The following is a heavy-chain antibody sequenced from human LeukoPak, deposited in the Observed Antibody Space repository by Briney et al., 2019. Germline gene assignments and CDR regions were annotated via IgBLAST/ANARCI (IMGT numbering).Heavy chain of an antibody. J-gene: IGHJ4*02. Sequence: KDGESLKISCKGSGYSFTNYWIGWVRQVPGNGLEWMGIIYPDDSDTRYSPSFQGQVTISADKSISTAYLQWSSLKASDTAMYYCARRSQDGSGYDSAWDYFDYWGQGTLVTVSS. CDR2: IYPDDSDT. CDR3: ARRSQDGSGYDSAWDYFDY. D-gene: IGHD5-12*01. CDR1: GYSFTNYW. V-gene: IGHV5-51*01.